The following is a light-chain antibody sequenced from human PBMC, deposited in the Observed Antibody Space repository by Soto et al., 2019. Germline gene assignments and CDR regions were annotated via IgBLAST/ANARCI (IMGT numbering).Light chain of an antibody. J-gene: IGKJ4*01. CDR3: QQYASYPLT. Sequence: DIQITQSPSTLSASVGDRVTITCRASQSISSWMAWYQQKPGKAPKLLIYKASSLERGVPSRFSGSGSGTEFTLTISSLQPDDFATYYCQQYASYPLTFGGGTKVDIK. V-gene: IGKV1-5*03. CDR2: KAS. CDR1: QSISSW.